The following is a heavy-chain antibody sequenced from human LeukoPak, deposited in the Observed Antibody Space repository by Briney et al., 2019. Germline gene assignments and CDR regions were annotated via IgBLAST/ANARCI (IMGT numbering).Heavy chain of an antibody. Sequence: PGGSLRLSCAASGFTFSSYAKSWVRQAPGKGLEWVSAISGSGGSTYYADSVKGRFTISRDNSKNTLYLQMNSLRAEDTAVYYCAKPRGGYSYGYFWYDAFDIWGQGTMVTVSS. CDR3: AKPRGGYSYGYFWYDAFDI. V-gene: IGHV3-23*01. CDR1: GFTFSSYA. D-gene: IGHD5-18*01. CDR2: ISGSGGST. J-gene: IGHJ3*02.